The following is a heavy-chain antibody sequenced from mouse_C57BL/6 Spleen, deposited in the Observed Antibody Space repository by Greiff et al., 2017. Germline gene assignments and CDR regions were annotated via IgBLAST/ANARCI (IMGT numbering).Heavy chain of an antibody. CDR2: ISSGGDYI. CDR3: TRDLTTVVAPYAMDY. J-gene: IGHJ4*01. V-gene: IGHV5-9-1*02. Sequence: EVMLVESGEGLVKPGGSLKLSCAASGFTFSSYAMSWVRQTPEKRLEWVAYISSGGDYIYYADTVKGRFTISRDNARNTLYLQMSSLKSEDTAMYYCTRDLTTVVAPYAMDYWGQGTSVTVSP. D-gene: IGHD1-1*01. CDR1: GFTFSSYA.